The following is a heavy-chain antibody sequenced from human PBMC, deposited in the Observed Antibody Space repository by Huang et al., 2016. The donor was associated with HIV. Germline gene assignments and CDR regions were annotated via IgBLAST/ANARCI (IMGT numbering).Heavy chain of an antibody. J-gene: IGHJ4*02. CDR3: ARQVDGFRSHFDF. D-gene: IGHD5-18*01. CDR1: GYGFSRYW. Sequence: EVLLVQSGAELKEPGESLKISCKASGYGFSRYWVGWVRQKAGKGLEVMVISSPRDSETKYSPSVDGQVTISADKSTRTAYLQWESLKAPDTAIYFCARQVDGFRSHFDFWGQGTLVSVSS. V-gene: IGHV5-51*01. CDR2: SSPRDSET.